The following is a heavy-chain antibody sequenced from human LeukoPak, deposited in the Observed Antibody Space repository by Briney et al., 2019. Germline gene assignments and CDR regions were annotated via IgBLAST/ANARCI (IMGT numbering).Heavy chain of an antibody. CDR1: GGTFSSYA. CDR3: ARPSGEVGADWYFDL. V-gene: IGHV1-69*13. Sequence: EASVKVSCKASGGTFSSYAISWVRQAPGQGLEWMGGIIPIFGTANYAQKFQGRVTITADESTSTAYMELSSLRSEDTAVYYCARPSGEVGADWYFDLWGRGTLVTVSS. J-gene: IGHJ2*01. CDR2: IIPIFGTA. D-gene: IGHD1-26*01.